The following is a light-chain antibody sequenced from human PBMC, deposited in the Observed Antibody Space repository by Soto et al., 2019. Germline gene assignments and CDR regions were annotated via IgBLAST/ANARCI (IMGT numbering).Light chain of an antibody. CDR1: QNIRVY. CDR3: QKICGTLYS. V-gene: IGKV1-39*01. Sequence: DIQMTQSPSSLSASVGDRVTITCRASQNIRVYLKWYQQKPGKAPKPLIYATSTLLRGGPSRFSGSGSGTDFTLTITSPQPEDFATYYCQKICGTLYSFGPGTKLQMK. J-gene: IGKJ2*03. CDR2: ATS.